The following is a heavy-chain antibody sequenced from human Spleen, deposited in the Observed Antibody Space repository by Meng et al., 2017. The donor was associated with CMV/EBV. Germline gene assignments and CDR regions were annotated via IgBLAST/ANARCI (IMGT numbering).Heavy chain of an antibody. CDR2: INPNSGGT. D-gene: IGHD6-19*01. V-gene: IGHV1-2*02. CDR1: GYTFTGYE. Sequence: QVELVASGAESEKPGASVKVSCKAPGYTFTGYEMHWVRQAPGQGLEWMGWINPNSGGTNYAQKFQGRVTMTRDTSISTAYMELSRLRSDDTAVYYCARVDGGCIDYWGQGTLVTVSS. J-gene: IGHJ4*02. CDR3: ARVDGGCIDY.